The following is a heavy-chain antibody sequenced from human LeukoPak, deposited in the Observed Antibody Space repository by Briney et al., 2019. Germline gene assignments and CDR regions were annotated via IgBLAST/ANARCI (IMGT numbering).Heavy chain of an antibody. CDR1: GXTFXSYW. CDR3: VRDLSSTNWFDS. Sequence: LXLSXXXXGXTFXSYWMHWVRQVPXKXLVWVSHIDGVGNWRNYADSVKGRFTVSRDNAKNTLYLQMSSLRAENTALYYCVRDLSSTNWFDSWGQGTLVTVSS. D-gene: IGHD2-2*01. J-gene: IGHJ5*01. V-gene: IGHV3-74*01. CDR2: IDGVGNWR.